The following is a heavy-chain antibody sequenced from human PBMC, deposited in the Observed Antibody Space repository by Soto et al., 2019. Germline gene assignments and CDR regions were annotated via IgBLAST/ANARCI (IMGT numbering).Heavy chain of an antibody. J-gene: IGHJ4*02. CDR1: GFTFSVYG. Sequence: QVQLVESGGGVVQPGRSLRLSCAASGFTFSVYGMHWVRQAPGKGLEWVAVIWYDGSKKYYADSVKGRFTISRDNSKNTLYLQMTSLRAEYKAVYFCAREGIMTTITSVDYWGQGTLVTVSS. D-gene: IGHD4-4*01. CDR3: AREGIMTTITSVDY. CDR2: IWYDGSKK. V-gene: IGHV3-33*01.